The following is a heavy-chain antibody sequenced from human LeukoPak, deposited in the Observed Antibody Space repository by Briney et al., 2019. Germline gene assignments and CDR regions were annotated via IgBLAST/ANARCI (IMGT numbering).Heavy chain of an antibody. Sequence: GGSLRLSCAASGFTFSSYAMTWVRQAPGKGLEWVSVIYSGGSTYYADSVKGRFTISRDNSKNTLYLQTNSLRAEDTAVYYCASSMIVNDAFDIWGQGTMVTVSS. CDR2: IYSGGST. CDR3: ASSMIVNDAFDI. D-gene: IGHD3-22*01. V-gene: IGHV3-66*01. J-gene: IGHJ3*02. CDR1: GFTFSSYA.